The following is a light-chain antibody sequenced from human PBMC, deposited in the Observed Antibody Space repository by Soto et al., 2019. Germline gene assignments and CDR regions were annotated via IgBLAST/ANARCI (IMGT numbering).Light chain of an antibody. V-gene: IGKV1-5*03. CDR3: QQYSTYWT. CDR2: QAS. CDR1: QSISSW. J-gene: IGKJ1*01. Sequence: DIQMTQSPSTLSASVGDRVTITCRASQSISSWLAWYQQKPGKAPKLLIYQASNLETGVPSRFSGSKSGTEFTLTISSLQPDDFATYYCQQYSTYWTFGQGTKVEIK.